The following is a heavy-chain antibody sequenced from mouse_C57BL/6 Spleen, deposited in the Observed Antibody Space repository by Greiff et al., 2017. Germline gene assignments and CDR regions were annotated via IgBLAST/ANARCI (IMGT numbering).Heavy chain of an antibody. V-gene: IGHV1-80*01. CDR3: ARNGNGSSPFAY. J-gene: IGHJ3*01. Sequence: QVQLKQSGAELVKPGASVKISCKASGYAFSSYWMNWVKQRPGKGLEWIGQIYPGDGDTNYNGKFKGKATLTADKSSSTAYMQLSSLTSEDSAVYSCARNGNGSSPFAYWGQGTLVTVSA. CDR2: IYPGDGDT. CDR1: GYAFSSYW. D-gene: IGHD1-1*01.